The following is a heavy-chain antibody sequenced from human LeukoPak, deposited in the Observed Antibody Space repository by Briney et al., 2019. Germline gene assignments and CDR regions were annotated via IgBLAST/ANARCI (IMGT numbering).Heavy chain of an antibody. Sequence: SETLSLTCAVYGGSISSDYWSWVRQPPGKGLEWIGYISYSGSTKYNPSLGSRLTISADTSKNQFSLKLSSVTAADTAVYYCARVILTAYHHDAFDIWGQGTMVTVSS. CDR2: ISYSGST. CDR3: ARVILTAYHHDAFDI. J-gene: IGHJ3*02. CDR1: GGSISSDY. V-gene: IGHV4-59*01. D-gene: IGHD3-9*01.